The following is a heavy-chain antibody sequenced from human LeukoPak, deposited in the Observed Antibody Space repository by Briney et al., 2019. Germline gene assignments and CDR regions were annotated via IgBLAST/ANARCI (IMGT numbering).Heavy chain of an antibody. Sequence: SGGSLRLSCTASGFTFSGYSMNWVRQAPGKGLEWVSSITGSSESIYYADSVKGRFTISRDNAKNSLDLQMNSLRAEDTAMYYCARENEYDFWTGSYFDYWGQGILVTVSS. CDR3: ARENEYDFWTGSYFDY. J-gene: IGHJ4*02. D-gene: IGHD3/OR15-3a*01. CDR1: GFTFSGYS. CDR2: ITGSSESI. V-gene: IGHV3-21*01.